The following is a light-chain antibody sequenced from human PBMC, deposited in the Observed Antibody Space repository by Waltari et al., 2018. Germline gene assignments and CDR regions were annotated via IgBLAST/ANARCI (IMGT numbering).Light chain of an antibody. Sequence: NFMLTQPPSVSESPGKTVTIPCTRSSGSIASHFVQWSRQRPGPSPTTVIYEYNQRPSGVPDPFSGSIDSSTNSASLTISGLKTEDEADYYCQSYDSSSVVFGGGTKLTVL. J-gene: IGLJ2*01. CDR2: EYN. CDR3: QSYDSSSVV. V-gene: IGLV6-57*01. CDR1: SGSIASHF.